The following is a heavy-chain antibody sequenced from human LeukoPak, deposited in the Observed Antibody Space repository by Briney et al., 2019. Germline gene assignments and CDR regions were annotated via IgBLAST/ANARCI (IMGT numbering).Heavy chain of an antibody. Sequence: GGSLRLSCAASGFTFSSYSMNWVRQAPGKGLEWVSSISSSSSYIYYADSVKGRFTISRDNAKNSLYLQMNSLRAEDTAVYYCARDPEDIVVVPANAFDIWGRGTMVTVSS. J-gene: IGHJ3*02. CDR3: ARDPEDIVVVPANAFDI. D-gene: IGHD2-2*01. V-gene: IGHV3-21*01. CDR1: GFTFSSYS. CDR2: ISSSSSYI.